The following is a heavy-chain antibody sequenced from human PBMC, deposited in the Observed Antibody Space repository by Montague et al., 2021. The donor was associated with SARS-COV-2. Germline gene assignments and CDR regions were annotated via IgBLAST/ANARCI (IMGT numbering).Heavy chain of an antibody. V-gene: IGHV3-30*01. CDR3: ARDRPFVLSASSWSSAFDP. Sequence: SLRLSCAASGFSFNNYAMHWVRQAPGKGLEWVALISYDASNKYHEDSLQGRFTISRDNSKNTLYLQLNSLTSEDTAMYYCARDRPFVLSASSWSSAFDPWGQGTLVTVSS. CDR1: GFSFNNYA. D-gene: IGHD6-13*01. CDR2: ISYDASNK. J-gene: IGHJ5*02.